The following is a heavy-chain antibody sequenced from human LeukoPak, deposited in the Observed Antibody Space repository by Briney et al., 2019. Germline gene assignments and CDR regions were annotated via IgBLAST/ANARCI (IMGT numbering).Heavy chain of an antibody. V-gene: IGHV4-34*01. D-gene: IGHD6-19*01. J-gene: IGHJ4*02. CDR1: GGSFSGYY. Sequence: PSETLSLTCAVYGGSFSGYYWSWIRPPPGKGLEWIGEINHSGSTNYNPSLKSRVTISVDTSKNQFSLKLSSVTAADTAVYYCASVSSSGWYRPDYWGQGTLVTVSS. CDR3: ASVSSSGWYRPDY. CDR2: INHSGST.